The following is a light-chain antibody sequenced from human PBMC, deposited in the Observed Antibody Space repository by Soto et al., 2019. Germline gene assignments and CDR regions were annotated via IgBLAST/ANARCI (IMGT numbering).Light chain of an antibody. CDR2: DAS. Sequence: IRMTQSPSSLSASTGDRVTITCQASQDINNYLNWYQQKPGKAPKLLIFDASSVETGVPSRFSGSGSGTHFTFTISSLEPEDIATYHCQQYEDLPLTFGGGTRVELK. V-gene: IGKV1-33*01. CDR3: QQYEDLPLT. J-gene: IGKJ4*01. CDR1: QDINNY.